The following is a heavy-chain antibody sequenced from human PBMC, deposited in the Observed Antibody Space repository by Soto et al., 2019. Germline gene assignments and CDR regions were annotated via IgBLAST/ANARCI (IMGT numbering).Heavy chain of an antibody. CDR3: AKGADIVVVVAASRSWFDP. CDR2: ISGSGGST. D-gene: IGHD2-15*01. J-gene: IGHJ5*02. V-gene: IGHV3-23*01. Sequence: GGRRISKEKGKGLEWVSAISGSGGSTYYADSVKGRFTISRDNSKNTLYLQMNSLRAEDTAVYYCAKGADIVVVVAASRSWFDPWGQGTLVTVSS. CDR1: G.